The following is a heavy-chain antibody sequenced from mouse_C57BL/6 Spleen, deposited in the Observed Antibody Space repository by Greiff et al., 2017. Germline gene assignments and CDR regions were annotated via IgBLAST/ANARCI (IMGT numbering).Heavy chain of an antibody. Sequence: VKLQESGPGLVAPSQCLSITCTVSGFSLTSYGVDWVRQSPGKGLEWLGVIWGVGSTNYNSALKSRLSISKDNSKSQVFLKMNSLQTDDTAVYYCASDRFAYWGQGTLVTVSA. CDR1: GFSLTSYG. V-gene: IGHV2-6*01. CDR2: IWGVGST. J-gene: IGHJ3*01. CDR3: ASDRFAY.